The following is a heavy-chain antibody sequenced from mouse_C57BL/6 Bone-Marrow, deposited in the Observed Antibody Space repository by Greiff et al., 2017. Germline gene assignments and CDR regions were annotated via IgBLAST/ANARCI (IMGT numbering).Heavy chain of an antibody. V-gene: IGHV1-62-2*01. CDR1: GYTFTEYT. J-gene: IGHJ3*01. CDR2: FYPGSGSI. D-gene: IGHD2-3*01. Sequence: VQLQQSGAELVKPGASVKLSCKASGYTFTEYTIHWVKQRSGQGLEWIGWFYPGSGSIKYNEKFKDKATLTADKSSSTVYMELSRLTSEDSAVYFCARHEDALYDGYYERFAYWGQGTLVTVSA. CDR3: ARHEDALYDGYYERFAY.